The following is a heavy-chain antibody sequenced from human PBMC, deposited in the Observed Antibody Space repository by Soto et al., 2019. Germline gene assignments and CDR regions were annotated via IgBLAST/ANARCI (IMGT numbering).Heavy chain of an antibody. D-gene: IGHD4-17*01. CDR1: GGSISSSSYY. V-gene: IGHV4-39*01. CDR2: IYYSGST. CDR3: AMMQTTVTSYYYYIDV. J-gene: IGHJ6*03. Sequence: QLQLQESGPGLVKPSETLSLTCTVSGGSISSSSYYWGWIRQPPGKGLEWIGSIYYSGSTYYNPSLRSRATITVDTTKNQFLLKLSSVTAADTAWYCCAMMQTTVTSYYYYIDVWGKGTTVTVSS.